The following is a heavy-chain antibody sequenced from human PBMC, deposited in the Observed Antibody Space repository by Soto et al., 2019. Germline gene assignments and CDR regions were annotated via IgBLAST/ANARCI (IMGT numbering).Heavy chain of an antibody. D-gene: IGHD2-2*01. CDR1: GGSFSGYY. J-gene: IGHJ6*02. CDR2: INHSGST. Sequence: QVQLQQWGAGLLKPSETLSLTCAVYGGSFSGYYWSWIRQPPGKGLEWIGEINHSGSTNYNPSLKRRVTISVDTSKNPFSLKLSSVTAADTAVYYCARGQNRCSSTSCPSSYYYYYGMDVWGQGTTVTVSS. V-gene: IGHV4-34*01. CDR3: ARGQNRCSSTSCPSSYYYYYGMDV.